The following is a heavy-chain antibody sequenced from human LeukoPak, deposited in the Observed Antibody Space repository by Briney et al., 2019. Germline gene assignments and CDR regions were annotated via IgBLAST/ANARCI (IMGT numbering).Heavy chain of an antibody. V-gene: IGHV3-21*01. CDR2: ISSSSSYI. CDR3: ARGSTGGNFYYYGMDV. J-gene: IGHJ6*02. Sequence: GGSLRLSCAASGFTFSSYSMNWVRQAPGKGLEWVSSISSSSSYIYYADSVKGRFTISRDNAKNSPYLQMNSLRAEDTAVYYCARGSTGGNFYYYGMDVWGQGTTVTVSS. CDR1: GFTFSSYS. D-gene: IGHD2-8*02.